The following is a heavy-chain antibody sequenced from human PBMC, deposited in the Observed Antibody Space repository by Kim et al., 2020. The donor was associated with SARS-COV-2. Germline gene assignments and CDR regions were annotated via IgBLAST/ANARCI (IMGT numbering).Heavy chain of an antibody. Sequence: GGSLRLSCAASGFTFSSYSMNWVRQAPGKGLEWVSYISSSSSTIYYADSVKGRFTISRDNAKNSLYLQMNSLRDEDTAVYYCARVAWFGERGAFDIWGQGTMVTVSS. D-gene: IGHD3-10*01. V-gene: IGHV3-48*02. J-gene: IGHJ3*02. CDR3: ARVAWFGERGAFDI. CDR1: GFTFSSYS. CDR2: ISSSSSTI.